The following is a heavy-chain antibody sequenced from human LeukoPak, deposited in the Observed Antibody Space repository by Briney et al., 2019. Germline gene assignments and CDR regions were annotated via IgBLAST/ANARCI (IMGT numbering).Heavy chain of an antibody. CDR3: AKGKRGNYDY. Sequence: GGSLRLSCAASGFTFSNYAMTWVRQAPGKGLEWVSSITDRGGDTYYADSVKGRFTISRDNPKNTLYLQMNSLRAEDTAVYYCAKGKRGNYDYWGQGTLVTVSS. CDR2: ITDRGGDT. D-gene: IGHD1-26*01. CDR1: GFTFSNYA. J-gene: IGHJ4*02. V-gene: IGHV3-23*01.